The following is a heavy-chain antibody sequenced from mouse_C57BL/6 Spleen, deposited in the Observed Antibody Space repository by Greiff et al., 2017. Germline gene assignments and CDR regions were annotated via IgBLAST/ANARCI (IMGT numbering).Heavy chain of an antibody. Sequence: VQLQQSGAELVKPGASVKLSCKASGYTFTEYTIHWVKQRSGQGLEWIGWFYPGSGSIKYNEKFKDKATLTADKSSSTVYMELSRMTSEDSAVYFWARHEEGDSSGYGAWFADWGQGTLVTVSA. D-gene: IGHD3-2*02. CDR2: FYPGSGSI. CDR3: ARHEEGDSSGYGAWFAD. CDR1: GYTFTEYT. V-gene: IGHV1-62-2*01. J-gene: IGHJ3*01.